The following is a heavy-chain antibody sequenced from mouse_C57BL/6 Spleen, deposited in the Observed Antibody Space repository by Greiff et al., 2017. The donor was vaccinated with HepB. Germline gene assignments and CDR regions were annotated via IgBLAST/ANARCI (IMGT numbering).Heavy chain of an antibody. J-gene: IGHJ3*01. V-gene: IGHV1-52*01. D-gene: IGHD4-1*01. CDR3: ARSGGTWGFAY. Sequence: QVQLKQPGAELVRPGSSVKLSCKASGYTFTSYWMHWVKQRPIQGLEWIGNIDPSDSETHYNQKFKDKATLTVDKSSSTAYMQLSSLTSEDSAVYCWARSGGTWGFAYWGQGTLVTVSA. CDR2: IDPSDSET. CDR1: GYTFTSYW.